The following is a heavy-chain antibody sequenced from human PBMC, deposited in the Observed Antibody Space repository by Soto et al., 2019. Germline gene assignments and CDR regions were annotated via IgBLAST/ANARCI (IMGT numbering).Heavy chain of an antibody. J-gene: IGHJ4*02. Sequence: SGPTLVNPTQTLTLTCTFSGFSLSTSGVGVGWIRQPPGKALEWLAAIYWDDAKQYNPSLRNRLTISKDSSKNKVVLTINNIGLMDTGTYYCARKGPEDWPLDYWGQGTLVTVSS. CDR2: IYWDDAK. V-gene: IGHV2-5*02. CDR3: ARKGPEDWPLDY. D-gene: IGHD3-9*01. CDR1: GFSLSTSGVG.